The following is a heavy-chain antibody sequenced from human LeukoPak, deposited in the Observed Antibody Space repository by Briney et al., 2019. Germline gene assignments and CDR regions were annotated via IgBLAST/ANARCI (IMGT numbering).Heavy chain of an antibody. CDR3: ARDFKGSGRYYIPASFLYFID. J-gene: IGHJ4*02. D-gene: IGHD3-10*01. CDR2: IYYSEST. Sequence: SDTVSLTRTLSCVLISIRGYYCSWIRRHPGKGLEWIGYIYYSESTYYNPSLKSRVTISVDTAKNQFSLKLSSVTAADTAVYYCARDFKGSGRYYIPASFLYFIDWGQGAPVTVAS. CDR1: CVLISIRGYY. V-gene: IGHV4-31*03.